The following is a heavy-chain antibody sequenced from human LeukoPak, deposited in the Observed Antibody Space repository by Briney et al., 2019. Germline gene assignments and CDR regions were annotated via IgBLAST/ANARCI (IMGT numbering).Heavy chain of an antibody. V-gene: IGHV3-7*01. CDR2: IKQDGSEK. J-gene: IGHJ4*02. D-gene: IGHD3-10*01. Sequence: GGSLRLSCAASGFTFSSYWMSWVRQAPGKGLEWVANIKQDGSEKYYVDSVKGRFTISRDNAKNSLYLQMNSLRAEDTAVYYCARDGSSYYYGSGSYVGYWGQGTLVTVSS. CDR3: ARDGSSYYYGSGSYVGY. CDR1: GFTFSSYW.